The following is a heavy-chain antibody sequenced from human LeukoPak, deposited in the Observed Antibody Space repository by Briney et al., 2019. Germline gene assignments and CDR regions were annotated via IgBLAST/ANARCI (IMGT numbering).Heavy chain of an antibody. CDR3: AKDVVSGDYSYFDY. D-gene: IGHD4-17*01. CDR1: GFTFSSYA. CDR2: ISGSGGST. Sequence: GGSLRLSCAASGFTFSSYAMSWVRQAPGKGLEWVSAISGSGGSTYYADSVKGRFTISRDNSKNTLYLQMNSRRAEDTAVYYCAKDVVSGDYSYFDYWGQGTLVTVSS. J-gene: IGHJ4*02. V-gene: IGHV3-23*01.